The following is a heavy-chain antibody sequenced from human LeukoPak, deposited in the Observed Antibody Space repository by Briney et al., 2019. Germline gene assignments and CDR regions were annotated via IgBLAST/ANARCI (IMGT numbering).Heavy chain of an antibody. J-gene: IGHJ4*02. V-gene: IGHV3-7*01. Sequence: QPGGSLRLSCAASGFTFSSYWMSWVRQAPGKGLEWVANIKQDGSEKYYVDSVKGRFTISRDNAKNSLYLQMNSLRAEDTAVYCCAREPVVTIFGVVISSHFDYWGQGTLVTVSS. CDR3: AREPVVTIFGVVISSHFDY. CDR1: GFTFSSYW. CDR2: IKQDGSEK. D-gene: IGHD3-3*01.